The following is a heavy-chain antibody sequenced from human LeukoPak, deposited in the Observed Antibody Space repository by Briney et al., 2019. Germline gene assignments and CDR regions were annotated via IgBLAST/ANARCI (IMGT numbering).Heavy chain of an antibody. J-gene: IGHJ4*02. CDR1: GGSISSLN. D-gene: IGHD5-18*01. CDR2: IDDSGNS. Sequence: SETLSFTCTVSGGSISSLNWTWLRQPPGKGLEWTGYIDDSGNSKYNPSLKSRVTISVDTTRNQFSLKLSSVTAADTAVYYCARSGGYGYWGQGTLVTVSS. V-gene: IGHV4-59*11. CDR3: ARSGGYGY.